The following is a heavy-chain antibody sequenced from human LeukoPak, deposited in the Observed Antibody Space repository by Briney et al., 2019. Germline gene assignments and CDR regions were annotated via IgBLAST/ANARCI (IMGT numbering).Heavy chain of an antibody. CDR1: GGSISSYY. Sequence: PSETLSLTCTVSGGSISSYYWSWIRQPPGKGLEWIGYIYYSGSTNYNPSLKGRVTISVDTSKNQFSLKLSSVTAADTAVYYCARGPRLGFTDYWGQGTLVTVSS. V-gene: IGHV4-59*01. D-gene: IGHD3-16*01. J-gene: IGHJ4*02. CDR3: ARGPRLGFTDY. CDR2: IYYSGST.